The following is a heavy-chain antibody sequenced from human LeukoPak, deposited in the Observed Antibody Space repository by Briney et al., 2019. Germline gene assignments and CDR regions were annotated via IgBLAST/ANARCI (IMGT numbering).Heavy chain of an antibody. CDR1: GGFISSGAYY. CDR3: ARDRGGLGATDY. D-gene: IGHD1-26*01. J-gene: IGHJ4*02. V-gene: IGHV4-30-4*08. CDR2: ISYSGST. Sequence: SETLSLTCTVSGGFISSGAYYWSWVRQPPGKGLEWIAYISYSGSTYYNPSLKSQVTISIDTSKNQFSLKLSSVTAADTAVYYCARDRGGLGATDYWGQGTLVTVSS.